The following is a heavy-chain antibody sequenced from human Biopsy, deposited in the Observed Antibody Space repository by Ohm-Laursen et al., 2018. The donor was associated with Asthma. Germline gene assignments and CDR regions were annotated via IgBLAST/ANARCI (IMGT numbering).Heavy chain of an antibody. D-gene: IGHD1-20*01. CDR2: IDQSGYT. CDR3: ARAAITGIRGWFDP. J-gene: IGHJ5*02. CDR1: SGSIRTGDFY. V-gene: IGHV4-39*06. Sequence: SETLSLTCTVSSGSIRTGDFYWNWIRQPPGKGLEWIGEIDQSGYTNYNPSLKSRVTISADTSKNQFHLNLSSVTAADTAVYFCARAAITGIRGWFDPWAREPRSPSPQ.